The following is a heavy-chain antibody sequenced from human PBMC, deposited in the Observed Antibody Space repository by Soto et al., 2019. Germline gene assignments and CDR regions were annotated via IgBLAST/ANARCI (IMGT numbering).Heavy chain of an antibody. CDR1: GFIFRNCA. CDR3: AKRDTSGSHYYDY. J-gene: IGHJ4*02. CDR2: IGSGGST. D-gene: IGHD6-19*01. Sequence: GSLRLSCAASGFIFRNCAMSWVRQAPGKGMERVSTIGSGGSTYYADSVKGRFTISRDNSKNTVYLQMNSLRVEDMAVYYCAKRDTSGSHYYDYWGQGILVTVS. V-gene: IGHV3-23*01.